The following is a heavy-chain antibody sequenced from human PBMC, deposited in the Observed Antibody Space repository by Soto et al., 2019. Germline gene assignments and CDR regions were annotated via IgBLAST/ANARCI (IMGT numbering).Heavy chain of an antibody. CDR2: MNPNSGNT. CDR1: GYTFTGYC. CDR3: ARGLDVGTLYYYYYMDV. J-gene: IGHJ6*03. Sequence: ASVKVSCKASGYTFTGYCMHWVRQATGQGLEWMGWMNPNSGNTGYAQKFQGRVTMTRNTSISTAYMELSSLRSEDTAVYYCARGLDVGTLYYYYYMDVWGKGTTVTVSS. D-gene: IGHD1-7*01. V-gene: IGHV1-8*02.